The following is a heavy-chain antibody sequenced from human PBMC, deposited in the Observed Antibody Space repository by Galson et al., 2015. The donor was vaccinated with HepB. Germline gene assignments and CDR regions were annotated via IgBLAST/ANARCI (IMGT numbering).Heavy chain of an antibody. J-gene: IGHJ2*01. V-gene: IGHV3-7*03. CDR1: GFTFSSYW. Sequence: SLRLSCAASGFTFSSYWMSWVRQAPGKGLEWVANIKQDGSEKYYVDSVKGRFTISRDNAKNSLYLQMNSLRAEDTAVYYCARDLRPLFWYFDLWGRGTLVTVSS. CDR2: IKQDGSEK. CDR3: ARDLRPLFWYFDL.